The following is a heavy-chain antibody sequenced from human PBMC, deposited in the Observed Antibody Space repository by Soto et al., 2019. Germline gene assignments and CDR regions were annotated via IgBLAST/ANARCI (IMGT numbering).Heavy chain of an antibody. CDR1: GFSFSSYW. J-gene: IGHJ4*02. CDR2: INQDGSEK. Sequence: GGSLRLSCAASGFSFSSYWMDWVRQAPGKGLEWVANINQDGSEKNYVDSVKGRFTISRDNAKNLLHLQMSSLTAEDSALYYCSRSLDYWGRGALVTVSS. V-gene: IGHV3-7*01. CDR3: SRSLDY.